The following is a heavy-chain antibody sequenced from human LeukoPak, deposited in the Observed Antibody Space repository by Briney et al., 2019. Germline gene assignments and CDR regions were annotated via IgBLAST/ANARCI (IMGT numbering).Heavy chain of an antibody. Sequence: SVKVSCKASGDTFSSYSISWVRQAPGQGLEWMGGIVPMLNTTYSAQNFQGRVTITTDESTSTAYMELSRLRSDDTAMYYCTRGGATMFHYWGQGTLVTVSS. V-gene: IGHV1-69*05. J-gene: IGHJ4*02. CDR2: IVPMLNTT. D-gene: IGHD3-10*01. CDR3: TRGGATMFHY. CDR1: GDTFSSYS.